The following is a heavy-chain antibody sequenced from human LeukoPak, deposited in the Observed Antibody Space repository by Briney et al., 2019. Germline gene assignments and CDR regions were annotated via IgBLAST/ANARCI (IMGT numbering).Heavy chain of an antibody. CDR3: ARDSSWAFDY. Sequence: PGGSLRLSCAASGFTFSSYWMSWVRQAPGKGLEWVANIKEDGSETYYVDSVKGRFTISRDNAKNSLSLQMNSLRDEDTAVYYCARDSSWAFDYWGQGTLVTVSS. V-gene: IGHV3-7*01. D-gene: IGHD3-16*01. CDR2: IKEDGSET. CDR1: GFTFSSYW. J-gene: IGHJ4*02.